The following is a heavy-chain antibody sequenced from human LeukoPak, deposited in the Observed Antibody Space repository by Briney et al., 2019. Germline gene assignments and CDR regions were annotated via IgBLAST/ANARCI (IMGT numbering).Heavy chain of an antibody. J-gene: IGHJ4*02. CDR2: IYYRGNA. V-gene: IGHV4-39*07. CDR1: GGSISSSNYY. Sequence: SETLSLTCTVSGGSISSSNYYWAWIRQPPGQGLEWIGSIYYRGNAYYNPSLKSRVTISVDTSKNQFSLSLSSVTAADTAMYYCAREEDRSGDWGQGTLVTVTS. D-gene: IGHD3-22*01. CDR3: AREEDRSGD.